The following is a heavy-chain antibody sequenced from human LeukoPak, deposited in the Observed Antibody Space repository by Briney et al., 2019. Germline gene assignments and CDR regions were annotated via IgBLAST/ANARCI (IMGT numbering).Heavy chain of an antibody. CDR3: ARVMSEIVVAGNYFGY. CDR2: INPNSGGT. V-gene: IGHV1-2*02. Sequence: GASVKVSRKASGYTFTGYYMHWVRQARGQGLEWMGWINPNSGGTNYAQKFQGRVTMTRDTSISTAYMELSRLRSDDTAVYYAARVMSEIVVAGNYFGYWGQGTLVTVSS. D-gene: IGHD2-2*01. CDR1: GYTFTGYY. J-gene: IGHJ4*02.